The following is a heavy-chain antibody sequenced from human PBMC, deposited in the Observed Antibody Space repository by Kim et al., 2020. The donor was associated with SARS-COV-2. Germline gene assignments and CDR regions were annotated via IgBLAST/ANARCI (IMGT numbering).Heavy chain of an antibody. CDR3: ARDLYYYDSSAYYHDY. CDR2: ISSSSSTI. Sequence: GGSLRLSCAASGFTFSSYSMNWVRQAPGKGLEWVSYISSSSSTIYYADSVKGRFTISRDNAKKSLYLQMNSLRAEDTAVYYCARDLYYYDSSAYYHDYWGQGTLVTVSS. CDR1: GFTFSSYS. J-gene: IGHJ4*02. D-gene: IGHD3-22*01. V-gene: IGHV3-48*04.